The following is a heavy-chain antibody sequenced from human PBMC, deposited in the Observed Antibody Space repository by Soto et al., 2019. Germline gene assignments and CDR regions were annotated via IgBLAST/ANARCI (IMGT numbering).Heavy chain of an antibody. CDR2: INHSGST. D-gene: IGHD1-26*01. Sequence: PSETLSLTCAVYGGSFSGYYWSWIRQPPGKGLEWIGEINHSGSTNYNPSLKSRVTISVDTSKNQFSLKLSSVTAADTAVYYCARGKLLGNSGSYWYWFDPWGQGTLVTVSS. CDR1: GGSFSGYY. CDR3: ARGKLLGNSGSYWYWFDP. V-gene: IGHV4-34*01. J-gene: IGHJ5*02.